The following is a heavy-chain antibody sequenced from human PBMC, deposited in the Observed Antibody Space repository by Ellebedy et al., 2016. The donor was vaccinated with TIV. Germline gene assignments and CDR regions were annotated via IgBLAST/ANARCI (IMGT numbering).Heavy chain of an antibody. CDR1: GFTFSSFV. CDR3: AKDRALGYCTGGSCNTK. J-gene: IGHJ4*02. Sequence: PGGSLRLSCAASGFTFSSFVMSWVRQAPGKGLEWVSAISGSGSSTYYADSVKGRCTISRDISRNTLYLQMNSLRAEDTAVYYCAKDRALGYCTGGSCNTKWGQGTLVTVSP. D-gene: IGHD2-15*01. V-gene: IGHV3-23*01. CDR2: ISGSGSST.